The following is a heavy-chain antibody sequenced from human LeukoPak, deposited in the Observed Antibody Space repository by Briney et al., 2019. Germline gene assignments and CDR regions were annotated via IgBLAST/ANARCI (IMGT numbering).Heavy chain of an antibody. CDR3: ATILSIFGSY. Sequence: SETLSLTCTVSGGSISSSSYYWGWIRQPPGKGLEWIGSNYYSGSTYYNPSLKSRVTISVDTSKNQFSLKLSSVTAADTAVYYCATILSIFGSYWGRGTLVTVSS. D-gene: IGHD3-3*01. CDR2: NYYSGST. CDR1: GGSISSSSYY. J-gene: IGHJ4*02. V-gene: IGHV4-39*01.